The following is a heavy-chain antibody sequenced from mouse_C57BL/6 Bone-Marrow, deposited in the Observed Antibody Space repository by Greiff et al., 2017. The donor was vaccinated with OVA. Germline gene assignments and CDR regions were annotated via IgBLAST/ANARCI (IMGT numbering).Heavy chain of an antibody. CDR2: IDPANGNT. CDR3: ARGTTVVAPAYYAMDY. V-gene: IGHV14-3*01. D-gene: IGHD1-1*01. Sequence: VQLQQSVAELARPGASVKLSCTASGFNIKNTYMHWVKQRPEQGLEWIGRIDPANGNTKYAPKFQGKATITADTSSNTAYLQLSSLTSEDTAIYYCARGTTVVAPAYYAMDYWGQGTSVTVSS. CDR1: GFNIKNTY. J-gene: IGHJ4*01.